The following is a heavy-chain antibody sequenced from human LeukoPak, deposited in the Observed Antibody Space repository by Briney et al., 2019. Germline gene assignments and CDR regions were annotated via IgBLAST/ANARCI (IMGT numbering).Heavy chain of an antibody. J-gene: IGHJ4*01. CDR1: GFTFSSYV. CDR2: ISYDGNNK. V-gene: IGHV3-30-3*01. CDR3: ARTRRVSGYEFLQ. Sequence: GGSLRLSCAASGFTFSSYVMHWVRQAPGKGLEWVALISYDGNNKYYADSVKGRFTISRDNSKNTLSLQMSSLRAEDTAVYYWARTRRVSGYEFLQWGQGTL. D-gene: IGHD5-12*01.